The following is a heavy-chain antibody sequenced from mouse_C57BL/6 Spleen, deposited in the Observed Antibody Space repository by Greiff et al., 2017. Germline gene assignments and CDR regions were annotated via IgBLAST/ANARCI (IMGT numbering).Heavy chain of an antibody. J-gene: IGHJ3*01. D-gene: IGHD1-1*01. Sequence: EVQLQESGAELVRPGASVKLSCTASGFNITDYYMHWVKQRPEQGLEWIGMIDPEDGATEYAPKFQGKATMTADPSSNTTYLQLTSLTSEETAVYYCTTGVTAVGDPGFAYWGQGTLVTVSA. CDR3: TTGVTAVGDPGFAY. CDR2: IDPEDGAT. CDR1: GFNITDYY. V-gene: IGHV14-1*01.